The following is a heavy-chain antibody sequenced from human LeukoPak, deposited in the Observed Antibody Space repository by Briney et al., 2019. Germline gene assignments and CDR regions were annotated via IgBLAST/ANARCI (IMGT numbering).Heavy chain of an antibody. CDR3: AKVATWTYFDS. CDR2: FDGSGQNT. CDR1: GFPFSSSA. D-gene: IGHD3/OR15-3a*01. J-gene: IGHJ4*02. Sequence: RSGGSLRLFCAPSGFPFSSSAMAWARQAPGRGLGWLSFFDGSGQNTYYADSVKGRFTISRDNSKNTLNLQMTSLRVEDTAIYYCAKVATWTYFDSWGQGTLVTVSS. V-gene: IGHV3-23*01.